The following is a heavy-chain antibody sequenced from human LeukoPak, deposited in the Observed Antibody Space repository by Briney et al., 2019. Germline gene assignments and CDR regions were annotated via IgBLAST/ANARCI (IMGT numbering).Heavy chain of an antibody. J-gene: IGHJ4*02. Sequence: SETLSLTCTVSGGSISSGDYYWSWIRQHPGKGLEWIGYIYHSGSTYYNPSLKSRVTISVDTSKNQFSLKLSSVTAADTAVYYCARGGGITGTPLGYWGQGTLVTVSS. CDR3: ARGGGITGTPLGY. CDR1: GGSISSGDYY. D-gene: IGHD1-20*01. V-gene: IGHV4-31*03. CDR2: IYHSGST.